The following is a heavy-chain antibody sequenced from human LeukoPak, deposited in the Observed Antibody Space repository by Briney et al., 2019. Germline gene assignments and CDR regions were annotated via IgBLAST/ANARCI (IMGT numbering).Heavy chain of an antibody. Sequence: PGGSLRLSCAASGLTLSSFGMHWVRQAPGKGLEWVAHIWYDGSNIYYADSVKGRFTVSRDNSKNTVYLQMNSLRAEDTAVYYCAKDFADYYDSSGYPLHAFDIWGQGTTVTVSS. J-gene: IGHJ3*02. CDR2: IWYDGSNI. CDR3: AKDFADYYDSSGYPLHAFDI. V-gene: IGHV3-33*06. CDR1: GLTLSSFG. D-gene: IGHD3-22*01.